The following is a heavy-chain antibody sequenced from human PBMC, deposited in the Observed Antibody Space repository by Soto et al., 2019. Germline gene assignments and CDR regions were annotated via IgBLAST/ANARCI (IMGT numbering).Heavy chain of an antibody. J-gene: IGHJ5*02. CDR1: GGSFSGYY. CDR3: ARVRSHLLALGP. CDR2: INHSGST. D-gene: IGHD3-3*02. V-gene: IGHV4-34*01. Sequence: SETLSLTCAVYGGSFSGYYWSWIRQPPGKGLEWIGEINHSGSTNYNPSLKSRVTISVDTSKNQFSLKLSSVTAADTAVYYCARVRSHLLALGPWGQGTLVTVSS.